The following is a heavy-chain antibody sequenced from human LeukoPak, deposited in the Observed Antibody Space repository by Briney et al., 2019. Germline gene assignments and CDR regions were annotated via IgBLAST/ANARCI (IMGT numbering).Heavy chain of an antibody. Sequence: KPSETLSLTCAVYGGSFSSYYWSWIRQPPGKGLEWIGYIYHSGSTNYNPSLKSRVTISVDTSKNQFSLKLSSVTAADTAVYYCARRKRYSYGPQFDYWGQGTLVTVSS. CDR3: ARRKRYSYGPQFDY. J-gene: IGHJ4*02. CDR1: GGSFSSYY. V-gene: IGHV4-59*08. CDR2: IYHSGST. D-gene: IGHD5-18*01.